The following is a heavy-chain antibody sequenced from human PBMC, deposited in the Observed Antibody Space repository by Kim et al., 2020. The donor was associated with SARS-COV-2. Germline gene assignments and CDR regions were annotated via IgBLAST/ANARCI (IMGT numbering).Heavy chain of an antibody. V-gene: IGHV3-11*01. D-gene: IGHD6-13*01. Sequence: SVKGRFTITSDNAKNSLYLQMNSLRSEDTAVYYCARESSSWYLDYYVMDVWGQETTVTVSS. J-gene: IGHJ6*02. CDR3: ARESSSWYLDYYVMDV.